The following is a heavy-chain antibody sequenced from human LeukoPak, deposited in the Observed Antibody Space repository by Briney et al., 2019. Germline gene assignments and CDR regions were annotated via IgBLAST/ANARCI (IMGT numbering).Heavy chain of an antibody. D-gene: IGHD6-6*01. V-gene: IGHV4-4*07. CDR2: IYISGST. Sequence: SETLSLTCTVSGGSISSYYWSWIRQPAGKGLEWIRRIYISGSTNYNPSLKSRVTMSVDTSKNQFSLKLSSVTAADTAVYYCARGSPYSSSYRTVSSYYFDYWGQGTLVTVSS. CDR3: ARGSPYSSSYRTVSSYYFDY. CDR1: GGSISSYY. J-gene: IGHJ4*02.